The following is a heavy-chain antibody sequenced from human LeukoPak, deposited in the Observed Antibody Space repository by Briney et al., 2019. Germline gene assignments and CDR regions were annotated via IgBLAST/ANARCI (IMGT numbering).Heavy chain of an antibody. CDR1: GFAFSNCA. V-gene: IGHV3-21*04. J-gene: IGHJ3*02. D-gene: IGHD3-3*01. CDR2: IGSSSSY. CDR3: ARGHYDFWSGYPYDAFDI. Sequence: PGGSLRLSCAASGFAFSNCAMSWVRQAPGKGLEWVSSIGSSSSYYADSVKGRFTISRDNAKNSLYLQMNSLRAEDTAVYYCARGHYDFWSGYPYDAFDIWGQGTMVTVSS.